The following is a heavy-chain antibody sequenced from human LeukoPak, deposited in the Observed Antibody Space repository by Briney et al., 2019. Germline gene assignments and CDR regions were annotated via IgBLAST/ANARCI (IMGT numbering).Heavy chain of an antibody. Sequence: GGSLRLSCSASGFTFSNAEMSWVRQAPGKGLQWVGRIKSKTDGGTTDYPHPVKDRFTISRDDSKNTLYLQMNSLKTEDTAVYYCTKEQWLAHSSRSWGKGTLVTVSS. D-gene: IGHD6-19*01. CDR1: GFTFSNAE. V-gene: IGHV3-15*01. CDR2: IKSKTDGGTT. J-gene: IGHJ5*02. CDR3: TKEQWLAHSSRS.